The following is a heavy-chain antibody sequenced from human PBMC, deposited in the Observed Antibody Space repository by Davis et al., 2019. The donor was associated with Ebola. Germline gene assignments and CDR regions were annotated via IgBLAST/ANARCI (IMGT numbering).Heavy chain of an antibody. CDR3: ARGGSGTHYPFDS. V-gene: IGHV5-51*01. D-gene: IGHD3-10*01. J-gene: IGHJ4*02. CDR1: GYSFTSYW. CDR2: IYPGDSDT. Sequence: PGGSLRLSCKGSGYSFTSYWIGWVRQMPGKGLEWMGIIYPGDSDTRYSPSFQGQVTISADKSINTAYLQWRSLRASDTAMYYCARGGSGTHYPFDSWGQGTLVTVSS.